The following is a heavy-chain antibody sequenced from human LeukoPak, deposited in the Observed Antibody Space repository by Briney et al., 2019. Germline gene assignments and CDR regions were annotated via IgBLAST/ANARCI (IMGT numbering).Heavy chain of an antibody. CDR3: AKAGESSCSDLWFEP. CDR2: ISYDGRNK. CDR1: GFTFSRLV. V-gene: IGHV3-30*18. D-gene: IGHD6-19*01. J-gene: IGHJ5*02. Sequence: GGSLRLHCPSLGFTFSRLVMHWVRPAPGKGLEWVGVISYDGRNKYYADPVKGRLTISRDNSENTLYLQMNSRRADGTAVYYCAKAGESSCSDLWFEPWGEKTLVTVPS.